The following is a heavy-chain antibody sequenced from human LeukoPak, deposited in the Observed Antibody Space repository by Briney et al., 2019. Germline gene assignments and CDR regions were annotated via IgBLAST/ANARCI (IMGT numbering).Heavy chain of an antibody. CDR2: FDPEDGET. CDR1: GYTLTELS. J-gene: IGHJ4*02. CDR3: ATGILTGYDY. D-gene: IGHD3-9*01. Sequence: ASVKVSCKVSGYTLTELSMHWVRQAPGKGLEWMGGFDPEDGETIYAQKFQGRLTMTGDTSTDTAYMELSSLRSEDTAVYYCATGILTGYDYWGQGTLVTVSS. V-gene: IGHV1-24*01.